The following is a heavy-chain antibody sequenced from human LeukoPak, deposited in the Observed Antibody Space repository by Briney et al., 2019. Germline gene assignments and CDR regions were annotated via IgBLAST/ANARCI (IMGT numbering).Heavy chain of an antibody. D-gene: IGHD5-18*01. CDR3: AGHGYPGWFDP. J-gene: IGHJ5*02. Sequence: PSETLSLTCTVSGGSISSYYWSWIRQPPGKGLEWIGYIYTSGSTNYNPSLKSRVTISVDTSKNQFSLKLSSVTAADTAVYYCAGHGYPGWFDPWGQGTLVTVSS. V-gene: IGHV4-4*09. CDR2: IYTSGST. CDR1: GGSISSYY.